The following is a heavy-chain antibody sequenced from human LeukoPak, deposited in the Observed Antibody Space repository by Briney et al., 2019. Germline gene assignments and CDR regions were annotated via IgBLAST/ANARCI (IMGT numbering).Heavy chain of an antibody. CDR3: ASSEITIFGVVPPLLSL. Sequence: SETLSLTCTVSGGSISSYYWGWIRQPPGKGLEWIGYIYYSGSTNYNPSLKSRATISVDTSKNQFSLKLSSVTAADTAVYYCASSEITIFGVVPPLLSLWGQGTLVTVSS. CDR2: IYYSGST. J-gene: IGHJ4*02. V-gene: IGHV4-59*08. D-gene: IGHD3-3*01. CDR1: GGSISSYY.